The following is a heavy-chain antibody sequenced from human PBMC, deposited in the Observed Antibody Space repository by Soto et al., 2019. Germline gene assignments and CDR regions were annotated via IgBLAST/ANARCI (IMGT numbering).Heavy chain of an antibody. J-gene: IGHJ6*02. V-gene: IGHV4-61*01. CDR2: IYYSGST. CDR3: ARDSMVRGDPYGMDV. D-gene: IGHD3-10*01. CDR1: GGSVSGGSYY. Sequence: SETLSLTCTVSGGSVSGGSYYWSWIRQPPGKGLEWIGYIYYSGSTNYNPSLKSRVTISVDTSKNQFSLKLSSVTAADTAVYYCARDSMVRGDPYGMDVWGQGTTVTVSS.